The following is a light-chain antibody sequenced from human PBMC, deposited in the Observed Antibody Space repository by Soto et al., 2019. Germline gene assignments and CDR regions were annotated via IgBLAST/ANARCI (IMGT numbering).Light chain of an antibody. CDR2: DAS. V-gene: IGKV1-39*01. CDR1: PNVRVS. J-gene: IGKJ1*01. Sequence: DIQMTQSPSPLSPSVGDRVTITCRASPNVRVSSNGYQQKPGKAPKLLISDASSLESGVPSSSRGGGSGTEFTLTISSLQPADFATYYCQQSYITPATFGQGTTVEMK. CDR3: QQSYITPAT.